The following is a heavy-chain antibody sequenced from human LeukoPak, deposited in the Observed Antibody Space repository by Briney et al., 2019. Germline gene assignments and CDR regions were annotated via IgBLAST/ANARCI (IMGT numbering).Heavy chain of an antibody. Sequence: SETLSLTCTVSGGSISSGGYYWSWIRQHPGKGLEWIGYIYYSGSTYYNPSLKSRVTISVDTSKNQFSLKLSSVTAADTAVYYCPSQGVRYGDDYYGMDVWGQGTTVTVSS. CDR3: PSQGVRYGDDYYGMDV. CDR2: IYYSGST. J-gene: IGHJ6*02. CDR1: GGSISSGGYY. D-gene: IGHD3-10*01. V-gene: IGHV4-31*03.